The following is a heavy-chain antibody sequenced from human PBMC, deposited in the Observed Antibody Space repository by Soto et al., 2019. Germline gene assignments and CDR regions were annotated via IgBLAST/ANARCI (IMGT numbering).Heavy chain of an antibody. J-gene: IGHJ4*02. CDR2: IYSCGST. V-gene: IGHV3-66*03. CDR3: AIHDCSGGSCYPPAAT. Sequence: GGSLRLSCAASGFTVSSNYMSWVRQAPGKGLEWVSVIYSCGSTYYADSVKGRFTISRDNSKNTLYLQMNSLRAEDTAVYYCAIHDCSGGSCYPPAATWGQGTLVTVSS. CDR1: GFTVSSNY. D-gene: IGHD2-15*01.